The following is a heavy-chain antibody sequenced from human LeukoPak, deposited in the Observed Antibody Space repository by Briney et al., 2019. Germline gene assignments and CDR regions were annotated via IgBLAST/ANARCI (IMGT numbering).Heavy chain of an antibody. V-gene: IGHV1-8*01. Sequence: GASVTVSCKASGYTFTSHDINWVRQATGQGLEWMGWMNPNSGNTGYAQKFQGRVTMTRNTSISTAYMELSSLRSEDTAVYYCARGAMGATNLDYWGQGTLVTVSS. CDR2: MNPNSGNT. D-gene: IGHD1-26*01. CDR3: ARGAMGATNLDY. CDR1: GYTFTSHD. J-gene: IGHJ4*02.